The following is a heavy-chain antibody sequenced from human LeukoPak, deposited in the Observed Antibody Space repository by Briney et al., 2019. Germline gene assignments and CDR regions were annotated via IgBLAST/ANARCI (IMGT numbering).Heavy chain of an antibody. D-gene: IGHD1-14*01. Sequence: SHTLSLTCAISGDSVSSNSAAWSWIRQSPSRGVEWLGRTYYRSKWYNDYALSVKSRVTINPDTSKNQFSLQLSSVTPDDTAVYYCARGAGISPYYYYYMDVWGKGTTVTVSS. CDR3: ARGAGISPYYYYYMDV. CDR1: GDSVSSNSAA. V-gene: IGHV6-1*01. J-gene: IGHJ6*03. CDR2: TYYRSKWYN.